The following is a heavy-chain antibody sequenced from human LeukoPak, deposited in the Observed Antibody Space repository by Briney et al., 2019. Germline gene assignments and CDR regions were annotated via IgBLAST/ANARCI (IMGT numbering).Heavy chain of an antibody. J-gene: IGHJ6*03. CDR2: INPNSGGT. CDR1: GYTFTSDY. D-gene: IGHD6-19*01. CDR3: ARGQGWRIHYYYYMDV. V-gene: IGHV1-2*02. Sequence: ASVKVSCKASGYTFTSDYMHWVRQAPGQGLEWMGWINPNSGGTNYAQKFQGRVTMTRDTSISTAYMELSRLRSDDTAVYYCARGQGWRIHYYYYMDVWGKGTTVTVSS.